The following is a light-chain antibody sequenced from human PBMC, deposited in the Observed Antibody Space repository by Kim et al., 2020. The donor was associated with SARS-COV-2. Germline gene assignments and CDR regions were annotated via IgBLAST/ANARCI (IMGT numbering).Light chain of an antibody. V-gene: IGKV1-39*01. Sequence: ASVGDRVTITCRTSQNINSHLNWYHQKPGRAPKLLSYAASTLQGGVPSRFSGSGSETDFTLTISSLQPEDFATYFCQQTYISPFTFGPGTKVDIK. J-gene: IGKJ3*01. CDR2: AAS. CDR3: QQTYISPFT. CDR1: QNINSH.